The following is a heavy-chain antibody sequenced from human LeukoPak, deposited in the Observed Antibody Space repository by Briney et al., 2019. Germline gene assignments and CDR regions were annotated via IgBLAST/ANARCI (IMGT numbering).Heavy chain of an antibody. Sequence: GGSLRLSCVVSGFTFSSYSMNWVRQAPGKGLEWVSSISSSSSYIYYADSVKGRFTISRDNAKNSLYLQMNSLRAEDTAVYYCTRDEEGASREFDYWGQGALVTVSS. CDR3: TRDEEGASREFDY. CDR1: GFTFSSYS. V-gene: IGHV3-21*01. D-gene: IGHD1-26*01. J-gene: IGHJ4*02. CDR2: ISSSSSYI.